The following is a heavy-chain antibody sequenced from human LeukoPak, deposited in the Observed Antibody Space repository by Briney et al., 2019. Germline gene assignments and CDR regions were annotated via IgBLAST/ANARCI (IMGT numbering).Heavy chain of an antibody. CDR3: ARAPLQLVTHNYFDY. Sequence: GSSVKVSCKASGGTFSSYAISWVRQAPGQGLEWMGRIIPIFGRTNYAQKFQGRVTITTDESTSTAYMELNSLRSEDTAVYYCARAPLQLVTHNYFDYWGQGTLVTVSS. CDR1: GGTFSSYA. J-gene: IGHJ4*02. D-gene: IGHD2-21*01. CDR2: IIPIFGRT. V-gene: IGHV1-69*05.